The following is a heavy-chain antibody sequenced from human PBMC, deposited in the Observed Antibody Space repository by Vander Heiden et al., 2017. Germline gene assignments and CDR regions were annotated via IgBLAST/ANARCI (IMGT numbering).Heavy chain of an antibody. CDR3: YVVTAIRYYYYGMDV. CDR2: IIPIFGTA. D-gene: IGHD2-21*02. CDR1: GGTFSSYA. J-gene: IGHJ6*02. V-gene: IGHV1-69*06. Sequence: QVQLVQSGAEVKKPGSSVTVSCKASGGTFSSYAISWVRQAPGQGLEWMGGIIPIFGTANYAQKFQGRVTITADKSTSTAYMELSSLRSEDTAVYYCYVVTAIRYYYYGMDVWGQGTTVTVSS.